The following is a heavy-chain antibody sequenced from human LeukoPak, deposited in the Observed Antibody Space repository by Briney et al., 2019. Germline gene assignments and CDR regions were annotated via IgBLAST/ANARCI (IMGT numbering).Heavy chain of an antibody. CDR1: GGSISSGGYY. CDR2: IYYSGST. Sequence: SQTLSLTCTVSGGSISSGGYYWSWIRQHPGKGLEWIGYIYYSGSTYYNPSLKSRVTISVDASKNQFSLKLSSVTAADTAVYYCARGAASLRAFDYWGQGTLVTASS. J-gene: IGHJ4*02. CDR3: ARGAASLRAFDY. D-gene: IGHD3-16*01. V-gene: IGHV4-31*03.